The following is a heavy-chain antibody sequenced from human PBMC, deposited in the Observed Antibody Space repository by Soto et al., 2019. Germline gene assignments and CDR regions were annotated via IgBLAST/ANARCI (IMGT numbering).Heavy chain of an antibody. CDR1: GYTFTTYF. J-gene: IGHJ4*02. CDR3: ETSLQLRKGWAFDY. Sequence: QVQLVQSGAEVKKPGASVTISCRASGYTFTTYFMQWVRQSPGQGLEWVGIINPSDGTTSYSPRCQGIVTITRDTSTSTVNMDLRRLRSDDTAVYYCETSLQLRKGWAFDYWGQGTLVTVSS. CDR2: INPSDGTT. D-gene: IGHD1-7*01. V-gene: IGHV1-46*01.